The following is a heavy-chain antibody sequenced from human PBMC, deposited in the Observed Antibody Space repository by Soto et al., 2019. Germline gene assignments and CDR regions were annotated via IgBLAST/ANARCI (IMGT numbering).Heavy chain of an antibody. Sequence: SETLSLTCTVSGGSISSSSYYWGWIRQPPGKGLEWIGSIYYSGSTYYNPSLKSRVTISVDTSKNQFSLKLSSVTAADTAVYYCARPDFGVVRAYYGMDVWGQGTTVSVYS. CDR1: GGSISSSSYY. V-gene: IGHV4-39*01. CDR3: ARPDFGVVRAYYGMDV. CDR2: IYYSGST. D-gene: IGHD3-3*01. J-gene: IGHJ6*02.